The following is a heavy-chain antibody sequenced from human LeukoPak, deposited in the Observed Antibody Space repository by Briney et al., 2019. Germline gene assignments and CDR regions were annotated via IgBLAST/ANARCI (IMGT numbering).Heavy chain of an antibody. V-gene: IGHV1-2*02. CDR1: GYTFIGNY. J-gene: IGHJ4*02. CDR3: ARDPDMFDY. CDR2: INPNSGGT. Sequence: ASVKVSCKASGYTFIGNYIHWVRQAPGQGLEWMGWINPNSGGTDYAQKFQGRVTMTRDTSISTAYMELSRLRSDDTAVYYCARDPDMFDYWGQGTLVTVSS.